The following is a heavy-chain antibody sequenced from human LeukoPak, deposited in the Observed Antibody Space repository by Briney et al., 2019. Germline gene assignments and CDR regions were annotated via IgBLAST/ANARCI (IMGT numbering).Heavy chain of an antibody. CDR1: GYTLTELS. D-gene: IGHD4-17*01. CDR3: ARVYYGGIVDY. Sequence: ASVKVSCKVSGYTLTELSMHWVRQAPGQGLEWMGWISAYNGNTNYAQKLQGRVTMTTDTSTSTAYMELRSLRSDDTAVYYCARVYYGGIVDYWGQGTLVTVSS. V-gene: IGHV1-18*01. CDR2: ISAYNGNT. J-gene: IGHJ4*02.